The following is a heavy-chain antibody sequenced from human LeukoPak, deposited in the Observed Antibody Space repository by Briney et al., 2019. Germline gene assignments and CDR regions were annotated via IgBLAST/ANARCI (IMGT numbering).Heavy chain of an antibody. D-gene: IGHD3-3*02. CDR2: ISYDGSNK. J-gene: IGHJ4*02. Sequence: PGGSLRLSCAASGFTFSSYAMHWVRQAPGKGLEWVAVISYDGSNKYYADSVKGRFTISRDNSKNTLYLQMNSLRAEDTAVYYCARDQQAGHFWSGGPDYWGQGTLVTVSS. CDR3: ARDQQAGHFWSGGPDY. CDR1: GFTFSSYA. V-gene: IGHV3-30-3*01.